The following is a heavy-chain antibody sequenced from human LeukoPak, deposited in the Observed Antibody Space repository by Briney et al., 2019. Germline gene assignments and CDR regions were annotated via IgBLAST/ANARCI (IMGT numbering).Heavy chain of an antibody. CDR1: GFTFSSYA. V-gene: IGHV3-23*01. J-gene: IGHJ1*01. Sequence: GGSLRLSCAASGFTFSSYAMSWVRQAPGKGLEWVSAISGSGGSTYYADSVKGRFTIFRDNSKNTLYLQMNSLRAEDTAVYYCAKDISRIAAAGEYFQHWGQGTLVTVSS. CDR3: AKDISRIAAAGEYFQH. CDR2: ISGSGGST. D-gene: IGHD6-13*01.